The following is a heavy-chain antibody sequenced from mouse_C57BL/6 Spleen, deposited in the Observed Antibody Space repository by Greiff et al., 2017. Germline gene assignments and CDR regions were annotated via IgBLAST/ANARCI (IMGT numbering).Heavy chain of an antibody. D-gene: IGHD2-4*01. CDR2: INPNNGGT. V-gene: IGHV1-18*01. J-gene: IGHJ2*01. CDR3: ARRGDDYGRED. Sequence: EVQLQQSGPELVKPGASVKIPCKASGYTFTDYNMDWVKQSHGKSLEWIGDINPNNGGTIYNQKFKGKATLTVDKSSSTAYMELRSLTSADTAVYYCARRGDDYGREDWGQGTTLTVSS. CDR1: GYTFTDYN.